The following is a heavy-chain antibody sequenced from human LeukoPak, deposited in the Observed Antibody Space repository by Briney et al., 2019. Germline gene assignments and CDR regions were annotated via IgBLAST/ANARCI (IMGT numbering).Heavy chain of an antibody. CDR2: IFYSGST. CDR1: GGSISRSGYY. CDR3: ATSGRYNWNLLDY. D-gene: IGHD1-7*01. Sequence: WETLSLTCNVSGGSISRSGYYWGWIRQPPGKGLEWIGYIFYSGSTNYNPSLKSRVTISVDTSKNQFSLKLSSVTAADTAVYYCATSGRYNWNLLDYWGQGALVTVSS. V-gene: IGHV4-61*05. J-gene: IGHJ4*02.